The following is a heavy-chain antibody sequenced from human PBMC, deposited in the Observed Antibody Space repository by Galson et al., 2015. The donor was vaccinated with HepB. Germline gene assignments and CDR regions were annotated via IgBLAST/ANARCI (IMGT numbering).Heavy chain of an antibody. CDR3: AIGGECSSSWGWDY. CDR2: IYYSGST. D-gene: IGHD6-13*01. CDR1: GGSISSSSYY. J-gene: IGHJ4*02. Sequence: ETLSLTCTVSGGSISSSSYYWGWIRQPPGKGLEWIGSIYYSGSTYYNPSLKSRVTISVDTTKNQFSLKLSSVTAADTAVYYCAIGGECSSSWGWDYWGQGTLVTVSS. V-gene: IGHV4-39*01.